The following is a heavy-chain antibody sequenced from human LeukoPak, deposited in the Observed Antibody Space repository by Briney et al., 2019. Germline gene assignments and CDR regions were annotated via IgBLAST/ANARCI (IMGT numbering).Heavy chain of an antibody. J-gene: IGHJ5*02. CDR2: ISGSGGST. CDR1: GFTFSSYA. D-gene: IGHD2-2*01. V-gene: IGHV3-23*01. Sequence: PGGSLRLSCAASGFTFSSYAMSWVRQAPGKGLEWVSAISGSGGSTYYADSVKGRFTISRDNSKNTLYLQMNSLRAEDTAVYYCATDILTLSPIQTRGWFDPWGQGTLVTVSS. CDR3: ATDILTLSPIQTRGWFDP.